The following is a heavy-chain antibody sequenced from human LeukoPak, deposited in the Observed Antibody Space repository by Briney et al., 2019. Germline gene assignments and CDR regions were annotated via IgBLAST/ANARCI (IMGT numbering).Heavy chain of an antibody. D-gene: IGHD3-16*01. CDR1: DDSISSYH. CDR2: IFYSGST. V-gene: IGHV4-59*08. J-gene: IGHJ2*01. CDR3: ARRSYDWYFDL. Sequence: SETLSLTCTVSDDSISSYHWAWFRQPPGKGLEWIGYIFYSGSTNYNPSLKNRVTISIDTSKNQFSLKLSSVTAADTALYYCARRSYDWYFDLWGRGTLVTVSS.